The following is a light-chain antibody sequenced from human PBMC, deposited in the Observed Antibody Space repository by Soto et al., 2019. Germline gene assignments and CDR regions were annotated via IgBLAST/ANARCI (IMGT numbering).Light chain of an antibody. J-gene: IGKJ1*01. V-gene: IGKV1-12*01. CDR2: AAS. Sequence: DVRRIKSTSTLSASVGDRVTITCRASQSISYWLAWYQQKPGQAPMLLIYAASSLHSGVPSRFSGSGSGTDFTLTISSLQPEDLATYYCQQANSFSCTFAQGTK. CDR3: QQANSFSCT. CDR1: QSISYW.